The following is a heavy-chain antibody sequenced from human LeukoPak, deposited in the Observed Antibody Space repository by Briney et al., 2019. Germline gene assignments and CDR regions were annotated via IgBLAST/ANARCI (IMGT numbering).Heavy chain of an antibody. CDR1: GFTVSSNY. J-gene: IGHJ4*02. D-gene: IGHD3-22*01. CDR3: ARETGYYDSPLRGTFDY. CDR2: IYSGGST. Sequence: GGSLRLSCAASGFTVSSNYMSWVRQAPGKGLEWVSVIYSGGSTYYADSVKGRFTISRDNSKNTLHLQMNSLRAEDTAVYYCARETGYYDSPLRGTFDYWGQGTLVTVPS. V-gene: IGHV3-53*01.